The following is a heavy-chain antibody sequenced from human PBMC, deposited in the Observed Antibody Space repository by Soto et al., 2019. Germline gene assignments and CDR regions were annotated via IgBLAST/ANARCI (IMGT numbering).Heavy chain of an antibody. CDR2: ISSSSSYI. J-gene: IGHJ6*03. V-gene: IGHV3-21*01. CDR1: GFTFSSYS. Sequence: EVQLVESGGGLVKPGGSLRLSCVVSGFTFSSYSMNWVRQAPGKGLEWVSSISSSSSYIHNADSGKGRFTISRDNAKNSVYLQMSSLRGEDTAVYYCARGQYADYYYMDVWGKGTTVTVSS. CDR3: ARGQYADYYYMDV. D-gene: IGHD2-2*01.